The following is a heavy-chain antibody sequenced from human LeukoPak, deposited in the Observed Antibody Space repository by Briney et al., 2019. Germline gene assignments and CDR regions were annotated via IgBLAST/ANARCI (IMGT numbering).Heavy chain of an antibody. V-gene: IGHV1-2*02. CDR1: GYTFTGYY. Sequence: ASVKVSCKASGYTFTGYYMHWVRQAPGQGLEWMGWINPNSGGTNYAQKFQGRVTMTRDTSISTAYMELSRLGSDDTAVYYCARDRRRIAAAGRGDYFDYWGQGTLVTVSS. CDR2: INPNSGGT. D-gene: IGHD6-13*01. J-gene: IGHJ4*02. CDR3: ARDRRRIAAAGRGDYFDY.